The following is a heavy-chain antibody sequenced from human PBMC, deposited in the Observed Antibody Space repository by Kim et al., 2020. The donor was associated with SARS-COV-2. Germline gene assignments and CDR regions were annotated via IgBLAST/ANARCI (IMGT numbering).Heavy chain of an antibody. CDR3: ARDRRSTTGTTVFVAFDI. V-gene: IGHV4-34*01. Sequence: SETLSLTCAVYGGSFSGYYWSWIRQPPGKGLEWIGEINHSGSTNYNPSLKSRVTISVDTSKNQFSLKLSSVTAADTAVYYCARDRRSTTGTTVFVAFDIWGQGTMVTVSS. D-gene: IGHD1-1*01. CDR2: INHSGST. CDR1: GGSFSGYY. J-gene: IGHJ3*02.